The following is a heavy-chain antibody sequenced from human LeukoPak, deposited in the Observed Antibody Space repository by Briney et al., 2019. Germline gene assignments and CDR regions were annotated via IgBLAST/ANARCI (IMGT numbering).Heavy chain of an antibody. CDR3: VGPRGYKTAFDI. J-gene: IGHJ3*02. CDR1: GYTFTGYY. CDR2: INPNSGGT. V-gene: IGHV1-2*02. Sequence: ASVKVSCKASGYTFTGYYMHWVRQAPGQGLEWMGWINPNSGGTNYAQKFQGRVTMTRDTSISTASMELSRLRSDDTAVYHCVGPRGYKTAFDIWGQGTMVTVSS. D-gene: IGHD5-24*01.